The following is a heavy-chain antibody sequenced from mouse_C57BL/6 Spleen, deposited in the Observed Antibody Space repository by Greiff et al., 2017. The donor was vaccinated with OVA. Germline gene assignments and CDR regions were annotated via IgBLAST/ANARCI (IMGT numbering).Heavy chain of an antibody. CDR3: TRTHYDDDAMDY. J-gene: IGHJ4*01. CDR1: GYTFTDYE. D-gene: IGHD2-4*01. V-gene: IGHV1-15*01. Sequence: LVRPGASVTLSCKASGYTFTDYEMHWVKQTPVHGLEWIGAIDPETGGTAYNQKFKGKAILTADKSSSTAYMELRSLTSEDSAVYYCTRTHYDDDAMDYWGQGTSVTVAS. CDR2: IDPETGGT.